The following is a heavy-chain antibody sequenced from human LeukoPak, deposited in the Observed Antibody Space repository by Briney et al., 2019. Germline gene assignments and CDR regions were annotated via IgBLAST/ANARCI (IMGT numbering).Heavy chain of an antibody. CDR2: INPRGGST. D-gene: IGHD3-22*01. Sequence: ASVKVSCKASGYTFTSYYMHWVRQAPGQGLEWMGIINPRGGSTSYAQKFQGRVTMTRDTSTSTVYMELSSLRSEDTAVYYCARGSGRTMIVPQLFDYWGQGTLVSVSS. CDR1: GYTFTSYY. J-gene: IGHJ4*02. CDR3: ARGSGRTMIVPQLFDY. V-gene: IGHV1-46*01.